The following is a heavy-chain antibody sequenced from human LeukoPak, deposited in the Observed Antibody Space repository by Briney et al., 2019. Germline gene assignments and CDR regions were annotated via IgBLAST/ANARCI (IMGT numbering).Heavy chain of an antibody. Sequence: SETLSLTCTVSGGSISNYYWSWIRQPAGKGLEWIGRIHTSGTTIYNPSLKSRVTISVDTSKNQFSLNLSSVTAADTAVYYCARSERYSSGWYFYFDYWGQGTLVTVSS. J-gene: IGHJ4*02. CDR2: IHTSGTT. CDR3: ARSERYSSGWYFYFDY. V-gene: IGHV4-4*07. CDR1: GGSISNYY. D-gene: IGHD6-19*01.